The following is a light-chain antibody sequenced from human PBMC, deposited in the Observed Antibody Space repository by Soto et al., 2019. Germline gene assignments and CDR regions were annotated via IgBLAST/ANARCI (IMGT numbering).Light chain of an antibody. V-gene: IGKV3-20*01. CDR3: QQYGNSPPWT. Sequence: EIVLTQSPGTLSLSPGERATFSCRASQSVSSNYLAWYQQKPGQAPRLLIYGASSRATGIPDRFSGSGSGTDFTLTISRLETEDFAVFYCQQYGNSPPWTFGQGTKVEIK. CDR2: GAS. CDR1: QSVSSNY. J-gene: IGKJ1*01.